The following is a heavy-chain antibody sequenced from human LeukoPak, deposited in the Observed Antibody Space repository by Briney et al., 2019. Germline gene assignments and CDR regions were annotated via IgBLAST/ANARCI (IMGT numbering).Heavy chain of an antibody. Sequence: PGGSLRLSCAASGFTFSSYTMNWVRQAPGKGPEWVSSISSSGNYIYYADSVKGRFTISRDNAKNSLYLQMNSLRAEDTAVYYCARGGLGYYGSGSSHWYFDLWGRGTLVTVSS. CDR1: GFTFSSYT. CDR3: ARGGLGYYGSGSSHWYFDL. V-gene: IGHV3-21*04. CDR2: ISSSGNYI. D-gene: IGHD3-10*01. J-gene: IGHJ2*01.